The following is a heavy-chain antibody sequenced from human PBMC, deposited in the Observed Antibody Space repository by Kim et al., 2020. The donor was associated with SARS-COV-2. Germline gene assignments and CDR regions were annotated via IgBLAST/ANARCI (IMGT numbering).Heavy chain of an antibody. J-gene: IGHJ4*02. Sequence: GGSLRLSCAASGFTFSSYSMNWVRQAPGKGLEWVSSISGSGTYIYYADSVKGRFTISRDNAENSLYLQMGSLRAEDTAVYYCARDPKAVTTSMYYFDYWGQGTLVTVSS. D-gene: IGHD4-17*01. CDR3: ARDPKAVTTSMYYFDY. CDR1: GFTFSSYS. CDR2: ISGSGTYI. V-gene: IGHV3-21*01.